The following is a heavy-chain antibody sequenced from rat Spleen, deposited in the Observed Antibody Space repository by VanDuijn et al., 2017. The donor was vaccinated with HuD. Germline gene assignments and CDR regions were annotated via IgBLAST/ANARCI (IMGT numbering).Heavy chain of an antibody. CDR1: GFTFSNYG. D-gene: IGHD1-9*01. CDR2: ISPSGGGT. Sequence: EVQLVESGGGLVQPGRSLKLSCAASGFTFSNYGMHWIRQAPTTGLEWVASISPSGGGTYYRDSVKGRFTISRANAENTVYLQMYSLRSEDTATYYCAKDREYYGYNSFGYWGQGVMVTVSS. J-gene: IGHJ2*01. V-gene: IGHV5-19*01. CDR3: AKDREYYGYNSFGY.